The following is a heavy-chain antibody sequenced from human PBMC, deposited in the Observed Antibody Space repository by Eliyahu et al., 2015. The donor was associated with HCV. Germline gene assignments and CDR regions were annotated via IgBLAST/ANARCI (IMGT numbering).Heavy chain of an antibody. D-gene: IGHD1-1*01. CDR2: IWYDGTNK. V-gene: IGHV3-33*01. J-gene: IGHJ4*02. Sequence: QVQLVESGGGVVQPGXSLRLXCAASGFSFSRYDMXWVRQAPGKGLEWVAAIWYDGTNKYYADSLKGRFTISRDNSRNTLYLQMNSLRVDDTAVYYCATKIIDDLDYWGQGTLVTVSS. CDR1: GFSFSRYD. CDR3: ATKIIDDLDY.